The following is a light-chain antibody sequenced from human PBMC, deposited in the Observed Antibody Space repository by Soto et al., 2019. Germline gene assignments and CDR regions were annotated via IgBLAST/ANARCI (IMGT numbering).Light chain of an antibody. V-gene: IGLV4-60*02. Sequence: QLVLTQSSSASASLGSSVKLTCTLSTGHSSYIIAWHQQQPGKAPRYLMKLEGSGSYNKGSGVPDRFSGSSSGADRYLTSSSLQFEDEAAYCCETWDSKTQVLGGGTKLTVL. J-gene: IGLJ2*01. CDR1: TGHSSYI. CDR3: ETWDSKTQV. CDR2: LEGSGSY.